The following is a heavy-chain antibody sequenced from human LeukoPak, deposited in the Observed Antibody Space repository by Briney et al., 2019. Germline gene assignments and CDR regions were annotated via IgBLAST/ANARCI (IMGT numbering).Heavy chain of an antibody. D-gene: IGHD3-22*01. CDR3: ARDLANYYDISGYYYLFGY. CDR2: IIPIFGTA. CDR1: GGTFSSYA. J-gene: IGHJ4*02. Sequence: SVKVSCKASGGTFSSYAISWVRQAPGQGLEWMGGIIPIFGTANYAQKFQGRVTITTDESTSTAYMELRSLSSDDTAVYYCARDLANYYDISGYYYLFGYWGRGTLVTVSS. V-gene: IGHV1-69*05.